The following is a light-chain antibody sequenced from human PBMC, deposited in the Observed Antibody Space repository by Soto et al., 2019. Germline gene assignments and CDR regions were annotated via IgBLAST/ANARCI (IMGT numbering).Light chain of an antibody. CDR2: KAS. CDR1: QSISSW. J-gene: IGKJ1*01. CDR3: QQYHGYPWT. V-gene: IGKV1-5*03. Sequence: DIHLTQSRSTLSESVGDRVTSTCRASQSISSWLAWYQQKPGKAPKLLVYKASSLQSGVPSRFSGSGSGTEVTLTLSSLQPDDFAVYYCQQYHGYPWTFGQGTKVDIK.